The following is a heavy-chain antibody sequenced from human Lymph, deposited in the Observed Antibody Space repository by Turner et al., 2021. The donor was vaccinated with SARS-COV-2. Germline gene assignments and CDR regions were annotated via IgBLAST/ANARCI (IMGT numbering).Heavy chain of an antibody. J-gene: IGHJ4*02. Sequence: EVQLFESGGGLVQPGGSLSLPFAASGFTFSSYAMSWFRQAPGKGLEWVSSISGSGVTTYYADSVKGRFTISRDNSKNTLYLQMNSLRAEDTAVYYCAKDPNWYVLSAVDYWGQGTLVTVSS. CDR3: AKDPNWYVLSAVDY. D-gene: IGHD1-1*01. CDR2: ISGSGVTT. V-gene: IGHV3-23*01. CDR1: GFTFSSYA.